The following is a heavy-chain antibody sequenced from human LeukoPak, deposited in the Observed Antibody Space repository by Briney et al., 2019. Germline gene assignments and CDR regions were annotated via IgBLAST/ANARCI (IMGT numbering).Heavy chain of an antibody. CDR3: ARVPRIAAAGIEFDY. Sequence: GGSLRLSCAASGFTFSSYAMHWVRQAPGKGLEWVAVISYDGSNKYYADSVKGRFTISRDNSKNTLYLQMNSLRAEDTAVYYCARVPRIAAAGIEFDYWGQGTLVTVSS. V-gene: IGHV3-30-3*01. CDR2: ISYDGSNK. CDR1: GFTFSSYA. D-gene: IGHD6-13*01. J-gene: IGHJ4*02.